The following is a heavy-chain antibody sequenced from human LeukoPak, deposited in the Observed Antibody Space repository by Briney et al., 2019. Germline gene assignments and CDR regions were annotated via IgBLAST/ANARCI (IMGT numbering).Heavy chain of an antibody. D-gene: IGHD4-17*01. Sequence: GGSLRLSCAASGFTFSSYAMSWVRQAPGKGLEWVSDINGSGDRTYYADSVKGRFTISRENSKNTLYLQMKSLRAEDTAVYYCANPLTVTTIRLDSWGQGTLVTVSS. J-gene: IGHJ5*01. CDR1: GFTFSSYA. CDR2: INGSGDRT. V-gene: IGHV3-23*01. CDR3: ANPLTVTTIRLDS.